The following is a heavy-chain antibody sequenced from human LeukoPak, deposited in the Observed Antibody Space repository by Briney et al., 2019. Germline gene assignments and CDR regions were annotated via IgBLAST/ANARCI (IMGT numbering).Heavy chain of an antibody. Sequence: SQTLSLTCTVSGVSISNYYWSWIRQPPGKGLEWIGYINDSGITSYNPSLKSRVALSVDTSKNQFSLKLSSVTAADTAVYYCARDPGYFYDSSGNYYGGDYFDYWGQGTLVTVSS. J-gene: IGHJ4*02. CDR3: ARDPGYFYDSSGNYYGGDYFDY. V-gene: IGHV4-59*01. CDR2: INDSGIT. CDR1: GVSISNYY. D-gene: IGHD3-22*01.